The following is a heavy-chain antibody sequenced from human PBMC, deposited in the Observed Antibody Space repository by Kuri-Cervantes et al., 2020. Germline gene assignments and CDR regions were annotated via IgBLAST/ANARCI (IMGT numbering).Heavy chain of an antibody. CDR3: ARVYGGNEGQDYYYYYYMDV. CDR1: GFTFDDYA. D-gene: IGHD4-23*01. CDR2: ISWNSGSI. Sequence: GGSLRLSCAASGFTFDDYAMHWVRQAPGEGLEWVSGISWNSGSIGYADSVKGRFTISRDNAKNSLYLQMNSLRAEDTAVYYCARVYGGNEGQDYYYYYYMDVWGKGTTVTVSS. V-gene: IGHV3-9*01. J-gene: IGHJ6*03.